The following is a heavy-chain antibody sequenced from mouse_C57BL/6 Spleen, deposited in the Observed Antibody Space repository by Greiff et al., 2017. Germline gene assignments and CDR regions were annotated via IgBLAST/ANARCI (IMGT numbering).Heavy chain of an antibody. CDR1: GFTFSSYA. J-gene: IGHJ4*01. D-gene: IGHD2-3*01. Sequence: EVKLVESGGGLVKPGGSLKLSCAASGFTFSSYAMSWVRQTPEKRLEWVATISDGGSYTYYPDNVKGRFTISRDNAKNNLYLQMSHLKSEDTAMYYCARDWTDGYYDAMDYWGQGTSVTVSS. CDR2: ISDGGSYT. CDR3: ARDWTDGYYDAMDY. V-gene: IGHV5-4*01.